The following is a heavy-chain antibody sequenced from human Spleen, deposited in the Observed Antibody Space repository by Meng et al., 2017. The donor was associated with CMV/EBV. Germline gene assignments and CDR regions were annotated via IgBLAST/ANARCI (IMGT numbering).Heavy chain of an antibody. CDR1: GYSITSGYY. V-gene: IGHV4-38-2*01. CDR2: IFQSGSA. D-gene: IGHD2-2*01. J-gene: IGHJ5*02. Sequence: SETLSLTCSVSGYSITSGYYWGWIRQPPGKGLQWIGSIFQSGSAYYNPSLKSRVTISVDTSKNQFSLKLSSVTAADTAVYYCARGYCSSTSCYRQFDPWGQGTLVTVSS. CDR3: ARGYCSSTSCYRQFDP.